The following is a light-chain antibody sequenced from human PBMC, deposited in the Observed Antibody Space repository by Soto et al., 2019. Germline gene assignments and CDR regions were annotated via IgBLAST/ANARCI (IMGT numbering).Light chain of an antibody. CDR1: QSISRY. J-gene: IGKJ5*01. CDR3: QQTYSLPPVT. V-gene: IGKV1-39*01. CDR2: TAS. Sequence: DIQMTQSPSSLSASVGDRVTITCRASQSISRYLSWYQHKPGTAPKLLIYTASSLHTGVPSRFIGGGSGTYFTLTISNLQPEDFATYYCQQTYSLPPVTFGQGTRLEIK.